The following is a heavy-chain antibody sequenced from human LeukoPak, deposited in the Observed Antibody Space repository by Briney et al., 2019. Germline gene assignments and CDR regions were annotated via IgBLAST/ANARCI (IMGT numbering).Heavy chain of an antibody. CDR2: IYSGENT. CDR3: AREGAYGSGSYEH. D-gene: IGHD3-10*01. J-gene: IGHJ4*02. V-gene: IGHV3-53*01. CDR1: GSSVRGNY. Sequence: GGSLRLSCAVSGSSVRGNYMSWVRQAPGKGLQWVSIIYSGENTHYADSVKGRFTISRDHSKNTLYLQMDRLRAEDTAVYYCAREGAYGSGSYEHWGQGTLVTVAS.